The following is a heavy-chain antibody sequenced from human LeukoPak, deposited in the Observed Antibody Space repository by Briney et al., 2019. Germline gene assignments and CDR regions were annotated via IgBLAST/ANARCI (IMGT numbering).Heavy chain of an antibody. D-gene: IGHD4-17*01. CDR1: GGSFSGYY. V-gene: IGHV4-34*01. Sequence: SETLSLSCVVHGGSFSGYYWSWIRQPPGKGLEWIGEINHSGSTNYNPSLESRVTISVDTSKNQFSLKLSSVTAADTAVYYCARDVRTVPYYYYGMDVWGQGTTVTVSS. J-gene: IGHJ6*02. CDR3: ARDVRTVPYYYYGMDV. CDR2: INHSGST.